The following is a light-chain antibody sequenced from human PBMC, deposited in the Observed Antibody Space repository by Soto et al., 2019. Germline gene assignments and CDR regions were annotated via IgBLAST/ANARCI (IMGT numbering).Light chain of an antibody. CDR2: EVS. Sequence: QSALTQPASVSGSPGQSITISCTGTSSDVGGYNYVSWYQQHPGKAPKLMIYEVSNRPSGVSNRFSGSKSGNTASLTISGLHAEDEADYYCSSYTSSSTLEVFGTGTQLTVL. V-gene: IGLV2-14*01. CDR3: SSYTSSSTLEV. J-gene: IGLJ1*01. CDR1: SSDVGGYNY.